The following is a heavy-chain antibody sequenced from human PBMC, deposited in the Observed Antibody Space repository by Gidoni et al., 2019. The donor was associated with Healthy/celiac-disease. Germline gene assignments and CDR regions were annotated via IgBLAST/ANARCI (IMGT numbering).Heavy chain of an antibody. D-gene: IGHD6-13*01. V-gene: IGHV3-30*02. CDR3: AKDSARSSSWCEYFQH. Sequence: QVQLVESGGGVVQPGGSLRLPGAASGFPSSSYGMHWVRQAPGKGRAWVAFIRYDVSNKYYADSVKGRFTISRDKSKTTLYLQMNSLRAEDTAVYYCAKDSARSSSWCEYFQHWGQGTLVTVSS. J-gene: IGHJ1*01. CDR2: IRYDVSNK. CDR1: GFPSSSYG.